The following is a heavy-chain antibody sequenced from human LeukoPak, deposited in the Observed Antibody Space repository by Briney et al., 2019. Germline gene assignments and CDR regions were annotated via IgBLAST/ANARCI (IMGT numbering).Heavy chain of an antibody. D-gene: IGHD5-18*01. CDR3: ARDGNGVTVY. V-gene: IGHV3-21*01. Sequence: GGSLRLSCAASGFTLSSYSMNWVRQAPGKGLEWVSSISSSSSYIYYADSVKGRFTISRDNAKNSLYLQMNSLRAEDTAVYYCARDGNGVTVYWGQGTLVTVSS. CDR2: ISSSSSYI. CDR1: GFTLSSYS. J-gene: IGHJ4*02.